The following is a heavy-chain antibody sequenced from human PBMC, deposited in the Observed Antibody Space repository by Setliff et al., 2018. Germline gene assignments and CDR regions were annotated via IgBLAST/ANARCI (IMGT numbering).Heavy chain of an antibody. J-gene: IGHJ6*03. Sequence: GESLKISCKGPGYSFSSYWIGWVRQMPGKGLEWMGIIYPGDSDTRYSPSFQGQFTISADKSISTAYLQWSSLKASDTAMYYCARQRRYNGYEYYYYYMDVWGKGTTVTVSS. CDR3: ARQRRYNGYEYYYYYMDV. V-gene: IGHV5-51*01. D-gene: IGHD5-12*01. CDR2: IYPGDSDT. CDR1: GYSFSSYW.